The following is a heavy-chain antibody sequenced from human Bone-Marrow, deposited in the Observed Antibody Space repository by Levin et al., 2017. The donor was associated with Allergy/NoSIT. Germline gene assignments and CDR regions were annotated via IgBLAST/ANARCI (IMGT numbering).Heavy chain of an antibody. J-gene: IGHJ4*02. CDR2: ISYDGTKK. Sequence: QTGGSLRLSCAASGFTFSGHAMHWVRQAPGKGLEWVAVISYDGTKKYFEDSVKGRFTISRDNSKNTLFLQMNSLRPEDTAIYFCAKGDLYYEFWNGFYTDYWGQGTLVTVSS. D-gene: IGHD3-3*01. CDR1: GFTFSGHA. V-gene: IGHV3-30*18. CDR3: AKGDLYYEFWNGFYTDY.